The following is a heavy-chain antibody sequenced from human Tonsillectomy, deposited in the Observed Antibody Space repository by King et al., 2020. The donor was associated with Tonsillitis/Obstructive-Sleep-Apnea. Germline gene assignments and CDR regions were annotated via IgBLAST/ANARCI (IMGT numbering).Heavy chain of an antibody. Sequence: VQLQQWGAGLLKPSETLSLTCAVYGGSFSGHYWSWIRQPPGKGLEWIGEINHSGSTNYNPSLKSRVTISVDTSKNQFSLKVRSVTAADTAVYYCARGMNYYSSGSYPPPRPYYYMDVWGKGTTVTVSS. D-gene: IGHD3-10*01. J-gene: IGHJ6*03. CDR1: GGSFSGHY. V-gene: IGHV4-34*01. CDR2: INHSGST. CDR3: ARGMNYYSSGSYPPPRPYYYMDV.